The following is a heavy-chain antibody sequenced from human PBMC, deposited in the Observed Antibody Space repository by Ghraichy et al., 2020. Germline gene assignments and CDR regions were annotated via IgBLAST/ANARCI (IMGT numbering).Heavy chain of an antibody. CDR2: IFTGGNS. V-gene: IGHV4-61*01. D-gene: IGHD3-10*01. CDR3: AGRGRRFDY. J-gene: IGHJ4*02. Sequence: ESLNISCAVSRGSVAGGSYFWSWIRQPPGKGLECIGYIFTGGNSNYNPSLKSRVTISVDTSKNQFSLNLTSVTAADTAVYYCAGRGRRFDYWGQGTLVTVSS. CDR1: RGSVAGGSYF.